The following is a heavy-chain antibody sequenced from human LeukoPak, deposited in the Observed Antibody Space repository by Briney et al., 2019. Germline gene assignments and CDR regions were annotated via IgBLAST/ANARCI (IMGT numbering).Heavy chain of an antibody. CDR3: ARGTGDYEYYFDY. V-gene: IGHV3-7*01. Sequence: HPGGSLRLSCAASGFTFSSYEMNWVRQAPGKGLEWVANIKQDGSEKYYVDSVKGRFTISRDNAKNSLYLQMNSLRAEDTAVYYCARGTGDYEYYFDYWGQGTLVTVSS. CDR2: IKQDGSEK. CDR1: GFTFSSYE. J-gene: IGHJ4*02. D-gene: IGHD4-17*01.